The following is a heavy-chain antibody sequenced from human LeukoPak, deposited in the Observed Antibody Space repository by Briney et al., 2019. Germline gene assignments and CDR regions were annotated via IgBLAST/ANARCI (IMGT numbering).Heavy chain of an antibody. J-gene: IGHJ5*02. D-gene: IGHD6-19*01. CDR1: GGSISSSNYY. Sequence: SETLSLTCAVSGGSISSSNYYWGWIRQPPGQGLEWIGSIYYSGNTYYNPSLKSRVTISVDTSKNQFSLKLSSVTATDTAVYYCARRRAGRDWFDPWGQGTLVIVSS. V-gene: IGHV4-39*01. CDR2: IYYSGNT. CDR3: ARRRAGRDWFDP.